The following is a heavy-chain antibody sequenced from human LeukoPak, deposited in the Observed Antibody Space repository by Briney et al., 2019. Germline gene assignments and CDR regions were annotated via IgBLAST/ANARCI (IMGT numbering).Heavy chain of an antibody. V-gene: IGHV3-66*01. J-gene: IGHJ4*02. CDR1: GFTFSSYS. CDR2: IFAGGST. Sequence: GGSLRLSCAASGFTFSSYSMNWVRQAPGKGLEWVSLIFAGGSTYYADSVEGRFTISRDNSKNTVFLQMNGLRAEDTAVYCCARSKAARSPPDSWGRGTLVTVSS. CDR3: ARSKAARSPPDS. D-gene: IGHD6-6*01.